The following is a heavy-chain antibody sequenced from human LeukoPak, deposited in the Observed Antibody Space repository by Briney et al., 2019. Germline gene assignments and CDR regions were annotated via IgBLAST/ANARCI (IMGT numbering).Heavy chain of an antibody. D-gene: IGHD3-10*01. V-gene: IGHV3-23*01. CDR2: ISGSGGST. J-gene: IGHJ6*02. Sequence: GGSLRLSCAASGFTFSSYAMSWVRQAPGKGLEWVSAISGSGGSTYYADSVKGRFTISRDNSKNTLYLQMNSLRAEDTAVYYCAIYGSGSYYTFYLRSSYYYYYGMDVWGQGTAVTVSS. CDR1: GFTFSSYA. CDR3: AIYGSGSYYTFYLRSSYYYYYGMDV.